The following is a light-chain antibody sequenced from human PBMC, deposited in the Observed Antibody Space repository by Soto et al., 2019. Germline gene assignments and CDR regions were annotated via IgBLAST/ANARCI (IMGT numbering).Light chain of an antibody. Sequence: EIVLTQSPGTLSLSPGERATLSCRASQSVSSSYLAWYQQEPGQAPRPLIYGASSRAIGIPDRFSGSGSGTDFTLTISRLEPEDFAVYYCQQYGSSPWTFGQGTKVDIK. CDR1: QSVSSSY. J-gene: IGKJ1*01. CDR2: GAS. V-gene: IGKV3-20*01. CDR3: QQYGSSPWT.